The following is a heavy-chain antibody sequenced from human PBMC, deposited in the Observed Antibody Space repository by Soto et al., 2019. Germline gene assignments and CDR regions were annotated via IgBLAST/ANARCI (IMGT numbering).Heavy chain of an antibody. CDR1: GFDFSNYA. CDR2: VASDGGNK. J-gene: IGHJ4*02. D-gene: IGHD7-27*01. CDR3: ALLEGGPLGNFDY. Sequence: QVRLVEPGGGVVQPGGSLRLSCAASGFDFSNYAMHWVRQAPGKGREWVALVASDGGNKYYGDGVKGRFTISRDNSKSTLELQMNSLRAEETVVYFGALLEGGPLGNFDYWGQGILVTVSS. V-gene: IGHV3-30*03.